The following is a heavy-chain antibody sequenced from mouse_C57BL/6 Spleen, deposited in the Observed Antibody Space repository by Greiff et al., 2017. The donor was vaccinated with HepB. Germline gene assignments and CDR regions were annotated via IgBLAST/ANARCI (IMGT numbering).Heavy chain of an antibody. CDR3: ARGRNPYYGSSSFAY. CDR1: GYTFTDYY. Sequence: VQLQQSGAELVKPGASVKISCKASGYTFTDYYINWVKQRPGQGLAWIGKIGPGSGSTYYNEKFKGKATLTADKSSSTAYMQLSSLTSEDSAVYFCARGRNPYYGSSSFAYWGQGTLVTVSA. CDR2: IGPGSGST. J-gene: IGHJ3*01. V-gene: IGHV1-77*01. D-gene: IGHD1-1*01.